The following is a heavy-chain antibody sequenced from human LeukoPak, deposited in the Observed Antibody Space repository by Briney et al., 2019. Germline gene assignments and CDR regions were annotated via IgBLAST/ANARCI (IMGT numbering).Heavy chain of an antibody. CDR1: GGSISSSSYY. Sequence: SETLSLTCTVSGGSISSSSYYWGWIRQPPGKGLEWIGSIYYSGSTYYNPSLESRVTISVDTSKNQFSLKLSSVTAADTAVYYCAAPWYYFDYWGQGTLVTVSS. D-gene: IGHD2-8*02. J-gene: IGHJ4*02. CDR3: AAPWYYFDY. CDR2: IYYSGST. V-gene: IGHV4-39*01.